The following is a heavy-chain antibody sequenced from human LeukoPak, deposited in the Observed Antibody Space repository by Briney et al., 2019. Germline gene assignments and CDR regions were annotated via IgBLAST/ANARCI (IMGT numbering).Heavy chain of an antibody. CDR2: IRSKANSYAT. D-gene: IGHD7-27*01. Sequence: GGSLRLSCAASGFAFSVSAIHWVRQAPGKGLEWVGRIRSKANSYATAYITSVKGRFTISRDDSKNTAFLQMNSLKTEDTAVYYCTRGVILGTFDIWGQGTMVTVSS. CDR1: GFAFSVSA. V-gene: IGHV3-73*01. CDR3: TRGVILGTFDI. J-gene: IGHJ3*02.